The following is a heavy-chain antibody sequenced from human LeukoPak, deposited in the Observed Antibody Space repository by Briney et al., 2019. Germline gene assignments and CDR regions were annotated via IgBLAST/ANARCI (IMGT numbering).Heavy chain of an antibody. CDR1: GGSISSYY. Sequence: PSETLSLTCTVSGGSISSYYWSWIRQPPGKGLEWIGEINHSGSTDYNPSLKSRVTISVDTSKNQFSLKLSSVTAADTAVYYCATGRRGVTTGRFDYWGQGTLVTVSS. CDR2: INHSGST. D-gene: IGHD3-10*01. J-gene: IGHJ4*02. CDR3: ATGRRGVTTGRFDY. V-gene: IGHV4-34*01.